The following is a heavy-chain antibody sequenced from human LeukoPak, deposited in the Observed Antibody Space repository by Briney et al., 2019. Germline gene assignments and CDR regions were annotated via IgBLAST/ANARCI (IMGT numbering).Heavy chain of an antibody. CDR1: GASISVDGHY. CDR2: IHHTGTT. CDR3: ARHASGEPPRY. J-gene: IGHJ4*02. D-gene: IGHD7-27*01. Sequence: PSETLSLICIVSGASISVDGHYWAWIRRPPGKGLEWVASIHHTGTTYYNPSLKSRVTISLDRSKNQYSLQFTSIIAADTAVYYGARHASGEPPRYWGQGTLVTVSS. V-gene: IGHV4-39*01.